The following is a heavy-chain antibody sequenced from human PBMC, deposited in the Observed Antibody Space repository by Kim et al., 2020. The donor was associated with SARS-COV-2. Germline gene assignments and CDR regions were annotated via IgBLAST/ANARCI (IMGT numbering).Heavy chain of an antibody. J-gene: IGHJ3*02. CDR2: IKGKPNNYAT. D-gene: IGHD1-1*01. CDR1: GFNFSASA. CDR3: TGTGRVPFDI. V-gene: IGHV3-73*01. Sequence: GGSLRLSCAASGFNFSASAVHWVRQASGKGLEWVGRIKGKPNNYATAYVASVKGRFTISRDDSQNMAYLQMNSLKTEDTAVYYCTGTGRVPFDIWGQWT.